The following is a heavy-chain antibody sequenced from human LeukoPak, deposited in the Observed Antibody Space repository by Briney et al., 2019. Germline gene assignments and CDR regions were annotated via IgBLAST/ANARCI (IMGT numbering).Heavy chain of an antibody. Sequence: PGGSRRLSCAASGFSFSIYYMHWVRQAPGKGLVWVSRINSDATETVYADSVRGRFSISRDNAKNTLYLQMNSLRGEDTAVYYCVLYGVGSHRWGQGTLVTVSS. CDR2: INSDATET. V-gene: IGHV3-74*01. J-gene: IGHJ5*02. CDR3: VLYGVGSHR. D-gene: IGHD3-10*01. CDR1: GFSFSIYY.